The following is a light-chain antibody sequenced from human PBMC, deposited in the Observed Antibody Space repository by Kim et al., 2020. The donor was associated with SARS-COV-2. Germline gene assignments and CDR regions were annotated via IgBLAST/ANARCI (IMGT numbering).Light chain of an antibody. Sequence: GQRVTISCSGSSSNIGSNTVNWYQQLPGSSPKLLIYSNNQRPSGVPDRVSGSKSGTSASLAISGLQSEDEATYYCAAWDDSLNGRVFGGGTKVTVL. CDR1: SSNIGSNT. V-gene: IGLV1-44*01. J-gene: IGLJ3*02. CDR2: SNN. CDR3: AAWDDSLNGRV.